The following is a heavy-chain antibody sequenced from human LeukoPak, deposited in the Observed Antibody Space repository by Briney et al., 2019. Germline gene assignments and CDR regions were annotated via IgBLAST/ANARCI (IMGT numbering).Heavy chain of an antibody. CDR3: ARAGYCSSTSCLVYYYYGMDV. V-gene: IGHV3-48*01. Sequence: GGSLRLSCAASGFTFSSYSMNWVRQAPGKGLEWVSYISSSSSTIYYADSVKGRFTISRDNAKNTLYLQMNSLRAEDTAVYYCARAGYCSSTSCLVYYYYGMDVWGQGTTVTVSS. D-gene: IGHD2-2*03. CDR2: ISSSSSTI. J-gene: IGHJ6*02. CDR1: GFTFSSYS.